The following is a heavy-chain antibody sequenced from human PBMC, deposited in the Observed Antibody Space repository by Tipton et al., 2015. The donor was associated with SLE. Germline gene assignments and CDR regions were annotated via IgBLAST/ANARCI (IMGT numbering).Heavy chain of an antibody. CDR3: ASGDYYYYGMDV. Sequence: TLSLTCTVSGGSISSHYWSWIRQPPGKGLEWIGYIYTSGSTNYNPSLKSRVTISVDTSKNQFSLKLSSVTAADTAVYYCASGDYYYYGMDVWGQGTTVTVSS. CDR1: GGSISSHY. V-gene: IGHV4-4*08. CDR2: IYTSGST. J-gene: IGHJ6*02. D-gene: IGHD3-10*01.